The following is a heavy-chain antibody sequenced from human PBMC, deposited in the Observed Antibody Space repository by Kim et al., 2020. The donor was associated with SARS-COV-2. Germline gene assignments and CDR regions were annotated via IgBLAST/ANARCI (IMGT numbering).Heavy chain of an antibody. CDR3: ARVRSGYFDY. V-gene: IGHV3-53*01. CDR1: GFTVNSNY. Sequence: GGSLRLSCAASGFTVNSNYMSWVRQAPGKGLEWVSAIYSGGSIFYADAVKGRFTISRDNSKNTLYLQMNSLRVEDTAVYFCARVRSGYFDYWGRGTLVTVSS. D-gene: IGHD3-22*01. CDR2: IYSGGSI. J-gene: IGHJ4*02.